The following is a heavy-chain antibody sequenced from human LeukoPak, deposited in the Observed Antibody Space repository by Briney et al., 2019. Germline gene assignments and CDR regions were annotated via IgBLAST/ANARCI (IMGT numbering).Heavy chain of an antibody. CDR2: ISYDGSNK. Sequence: PGGSLRLSCAASGFTFSSHVMHWVRQAPGKGLEGVAVISYDGSNKYYADSVKGRFTISRDNSKNTLFLQMNSLRAEDTAVYYCAGSYDILTGPNRWGQGTLVTVSS. D-gene: IGHD3-9*01. CDR1: GFTFSSHV. CDR3: AGSYDILTGPNR. V-gene: IGHV3-30*03. J-gene: IGHJ5*02.